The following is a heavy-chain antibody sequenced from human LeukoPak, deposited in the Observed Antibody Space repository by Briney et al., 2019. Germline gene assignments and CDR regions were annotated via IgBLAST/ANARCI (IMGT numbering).Heavy chain of an antibody. Sequence: ASVKVSCKASGYTFIGYYMHWVRQAPGQGLEWMGWINPNSGSTNYAQAFQGRVSMTRDTSITTVYMELSRLTSDDTAVYYCTRELGSGLANDYWGQGTLVTVSS. CDR2: INPNSGST. CDR1: GYTFIGYY. J-gene: IGHJ4*02. D-gene: IGHD3-16*01. CDR3: TRELGSGLANDY. V-gene: IGHV1-2*02.